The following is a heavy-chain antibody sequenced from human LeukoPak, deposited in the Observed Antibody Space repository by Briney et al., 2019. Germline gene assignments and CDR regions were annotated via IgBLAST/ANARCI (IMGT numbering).Heavy chain of an antibody. D-gene: IGHD3-10*01. Sequence: GGSLRDSCVASGFTSYSYALSWVRPAPGKGLEWVSGISGGGSNSFYAYVVRGHSRFTISRDNSKNTLYIQMNDLRAEDTSVYYCAKDQEGSGCYPDFYRWGPRTLVTV. V-gene: IGHV3-23*01. CDR2: ISGGGSNS. CDR1: GFTSYSYA. J-gene: IGHJ4*02. CDR3: AKDQEGSGCYPDFYR.